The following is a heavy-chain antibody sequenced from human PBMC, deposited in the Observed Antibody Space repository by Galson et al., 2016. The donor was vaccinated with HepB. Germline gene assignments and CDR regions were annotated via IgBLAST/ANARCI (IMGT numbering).Heavy chain of an antibody. CDR1: GFSLSTSGVG. V-gene: IGHV2-5*02. J-gene: IGHJ4*02. D-gene: IGHD3-22*01. Sequence: PALVKPTQTLTLTRTFSGFSLSTSGVGVGWIRQPPGKALEWLALIYWDDDKRYSPSLKSRLTITKDTSKNQVVLTMTNMDPVDTATYYCAPYYYDRSGYYFLTQGYFYYWGQGTLVTVSS. CDR3: APYYYDRSGYYFLTQGYFYY. CDR2: IYWDDDK.